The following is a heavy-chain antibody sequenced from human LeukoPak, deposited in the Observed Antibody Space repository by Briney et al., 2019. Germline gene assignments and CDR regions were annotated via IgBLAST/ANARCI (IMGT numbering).Heavy chain of an antibody. J-gene: IGHJ6*03. CDR2: ISSSSSYI. CDR1: GFTFSSYS. D-gene: IGHD1-26*01. Sequence: GGSLRLSCAASGFTFSSYSMNWVRQARGKGLEWVSSISSSSSYIYYADSVKGRFTISRGNAKNSLYLQMNSLRAEDTAVYYCARAGSQTGYYYYMDVWGKGTTVPVSS. V-gene: IGHV3-21*01. CDR3: ARAGSQTGYYYYMDV.